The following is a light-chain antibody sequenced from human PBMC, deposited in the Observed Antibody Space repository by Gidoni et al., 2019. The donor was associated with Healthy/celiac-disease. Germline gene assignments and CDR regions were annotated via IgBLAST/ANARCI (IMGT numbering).Light chain of an antibody. CDR1: QSVSSN. V-gene: IGKV3-15*01. J-gene: IGKJ1*01. CDR3: PMSPLWPPWP. Sequence: EIVMTQSPATLSVSPGERATLSCRASQSVSSNLAWYQQKPGQAPRLLIYGASTRATGIPARFSGSGSGTEFPLTIRSLLSEAFAVYSCPMSPLWPPWPFG. CDR2: GAS.